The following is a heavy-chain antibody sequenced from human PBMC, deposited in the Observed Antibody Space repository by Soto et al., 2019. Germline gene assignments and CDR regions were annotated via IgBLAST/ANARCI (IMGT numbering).Heavy chain of an antibody. Sequence: PGGSLRLSCVASDFAFSNYGMHWVRQAPGKGLEWVSAIDSDASTYYADSVKGRFTISRDKSKGTLYLQISSLRAEDTAVYYCAKERIPAAIINYYYGMDVWGQGTTVTVSS. CDR3: AKERIPAAIINYYYGMDV. J-gene: IGHJ6*02. CDR1: DFAFSNYG. CDR2: IDSDAST. D-gene: IGHD2-2*01. V-gene: IGHV3-23*01.